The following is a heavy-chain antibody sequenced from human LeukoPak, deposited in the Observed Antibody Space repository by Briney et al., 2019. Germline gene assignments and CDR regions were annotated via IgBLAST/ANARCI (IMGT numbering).Heavy chain of an antibody. CDR3: ATDQYYYAKGGFDY. CDR1: GYTLTELS. V-gene: IGHV1-24*01. Sequence: ASVKVSCKVSGYTLTELSMHWVRQAPGKGLEWMGGFDPEGGETIYAQKFQGRVTMTEDTSTDTAYMELSSLRSEDTAVYYCATDQYYYAKGGFDYWGQGTLVTVSS. J-gene: IGHJ4*02. CDR2: FDPEGGET. D-gene: IGHD3-10*01.